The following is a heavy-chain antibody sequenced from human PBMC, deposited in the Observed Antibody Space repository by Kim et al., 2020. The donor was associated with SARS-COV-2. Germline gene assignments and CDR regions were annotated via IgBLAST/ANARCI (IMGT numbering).Heavy chain of an antibody. CDR2: ISYDGSNK. D-gene: IGHD3-10*01. CDR3: ARDQGSSLDP. CDR1: GFTFSSYA. Sequence: GGSLRLSCAASGFTFSSYAMHWVRQAPGKGLEWVALISYDGSNKYYADSVKGRFTISRDNSKNTLYLQMNSLRAEDTAVYYCARDQGSSLDPWGQGTLVT. J-gene: IGHJ5*02. V-gene: IGHV3-30*04.